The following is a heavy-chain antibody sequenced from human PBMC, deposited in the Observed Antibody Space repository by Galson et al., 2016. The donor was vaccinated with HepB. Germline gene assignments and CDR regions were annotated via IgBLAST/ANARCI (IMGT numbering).Heavy chain of an antibody. D-gene: IGHD6-25*01. Sequence: SVKVSCKASGGTFSNNAFSWVRQAPGLGLEWMGGIIPIFGTADYAQKFKGRVTITADESTRTASMELSSLRSDDTAVYYCARDHGSGWLNAFNVWGQGTLVTVSS. CDR1: GGTFSNNA. V-gene: IGHV1-69*13. CDR3: ARDHGSGWLNAFNV. CDR2: IIPIFGTA. J-gene: IGHJ3*01.